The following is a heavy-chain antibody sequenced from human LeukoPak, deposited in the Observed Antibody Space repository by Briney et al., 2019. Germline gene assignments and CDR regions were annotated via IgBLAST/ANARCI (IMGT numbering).Heavy chain of an antibody. Sequence: GASVKVSCKASGYTFTSYYMHWVRQAPGQGLEWMGWISAYNGNTNYAQKLQGRVTMTTDTSTSTAYMELRSLRSDDTAVYYCARGPEISYRDGYNYSPYFDYWGQGTLVTVSS. CDR2: ISAYNGNT. J-gene: IGHJ4*02. CDR1: GYTFTSYY. CDR3: ARGPEISYRDGYNYSPYFDY. V-gene: IGHV1-18*04. D-gene: IGHD5-24*01.